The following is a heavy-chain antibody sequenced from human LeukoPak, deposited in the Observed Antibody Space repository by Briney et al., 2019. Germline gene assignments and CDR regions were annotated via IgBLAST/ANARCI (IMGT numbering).Heavy chain of an antibody. V-gene: IGHV1-46*01. J-gene: IGHJ4*02. CDR3: ARDGIAAENDY. Sequence: GASVKVSCKASGYAFTSYYMHWVRQAPGQGLEWMGIINPSGGSTSYAQKFQGRVTMTRDTPTSTVYMELSSLRSEDTAVYYCARDGIAAENDYWGQGTLVTVSS. CDR1: GYAFTSYY. CDR2: INPSGGST. D-gene: IGHD6-13*01.